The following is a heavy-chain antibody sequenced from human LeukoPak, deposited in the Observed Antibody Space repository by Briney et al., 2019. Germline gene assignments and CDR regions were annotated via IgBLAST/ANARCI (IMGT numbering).Heavy chain of an antibody. CDR3: TGYYDSSGLVDY. CDR2: IRSKANSYAT. Sequence: GGSLKLSCAASGFTFSGSAMHWVRQASGKGLEWVGRIRSKANSYATAYAASVKGRFTISRDDSKNTAYLQMNSLKTEDTAVYYCTGYYDSSGLVDYWGQGTPVTVSS. D-gene: IGHD3-22*01. V-gene: IGHV3-73*01. J-gene: IGHJ4*02. CDR1: GFTFSGSA.